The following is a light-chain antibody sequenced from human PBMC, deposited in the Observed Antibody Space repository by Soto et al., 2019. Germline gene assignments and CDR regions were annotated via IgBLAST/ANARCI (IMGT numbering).Light chain of an antibody. CDR1: SSDVGGYDY. CDR2: EVT. CDR3: SSYAGSNNFV. Sequence: QSVLGQPPSASGSPAQSVTISCTGTSSDVGGYDYVSWYQQHPGKAPKLMIYEVTKRPSGVPDRFSGSKSGNTASLTVSGLQAEDEADYYCSSYAGSNNFVFGTGTKVNVL. V-gene: IGLV2-8*01. J-gene: IGLJ1*01.